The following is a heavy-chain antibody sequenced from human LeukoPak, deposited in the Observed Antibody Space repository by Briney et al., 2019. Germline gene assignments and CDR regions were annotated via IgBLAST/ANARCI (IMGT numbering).Heavy chain of an antibody. J-gene: IGHJ4*02. D-gene: IGHD5-24*01. V-gene: IGHV1-46*01. CDR1: GYTFTSYY. CDR2: INPSGGST. CDR3: ARDLGDGYGDY. Sequence: ASVKVSCKASGYTFTSYYMHWVRQAPGQGLEWMGIINPSGGSTSYAQKFQGRVTMTRDTSTNTVYMELSSLRSEDTAVYYCARDLGDGYGDYWGQGTLVTVSS.